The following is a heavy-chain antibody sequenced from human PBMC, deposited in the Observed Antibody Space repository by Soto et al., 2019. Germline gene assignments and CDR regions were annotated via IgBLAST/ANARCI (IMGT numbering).Heavy chain of an antibody. CDR3: AREGPSYDYIWGSSRYTPVFFDY. Sequence: ASVKVSCKASGYTFTSYGISWVRQAPGQGLEWMGWISAYNGNTNYAQKLQGRVTMTTDTSTSTAYMELRSLRSDDTAVYYCAREGPSYDYIWGSSRYTPVFFDYWGQGTLVTVSS. D-gene: IGHD3-16*02. V-gene: IGHV1-18*01. CDR2: ISAYNGNT. J-gene: IGHJ4*02. CDR1: GYTFTSYG.